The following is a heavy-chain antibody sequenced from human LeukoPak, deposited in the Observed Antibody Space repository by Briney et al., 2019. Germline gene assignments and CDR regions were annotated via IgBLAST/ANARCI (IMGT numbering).Heavy chain of an antibody. D-gene: IGHD3-10*01. CDR2: IYYSGST. Sequence: SETLSLTCTVSGGSISSSSYYWGWIRQPPGKGLEWIGSIYYSGSTYYNPSLKSRVTISVDTSKNQFSLKLSSVTAADTAVYYCARGGRGVIIIDYWGQGTLVTVSS. CDR1: GGSISSSSYY. CDR3: ARGGRGVIIIDY. J-gene: IGHJ4*02. V-gene: IGHV4-39*07.